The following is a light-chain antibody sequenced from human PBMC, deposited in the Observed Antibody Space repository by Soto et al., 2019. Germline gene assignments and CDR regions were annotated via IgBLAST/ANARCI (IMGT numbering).Light chain of an antibody. Sequence: DIQMTQSPSSVSEFVGDRVTLTCRASQGISSWLVWYQQKPGKAPKLLIYGASSLQSGVPSRFSGSGSGTEFTLTISSLQPDDFATYYCQHYNSYSEAFGQGTKVDIK. V-gene: IGKV1D-16*01. CDR2: GAS. J-gene: IGKJ1*01. CDR3: QHYNSYSEA. CDR1: QGISSW.